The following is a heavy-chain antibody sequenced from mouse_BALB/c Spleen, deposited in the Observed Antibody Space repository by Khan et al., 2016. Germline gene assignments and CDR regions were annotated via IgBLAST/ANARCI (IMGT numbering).Heavy chain of an antibody. V-gene: IGHV2-2*02. CDR2: LWSGGNT. CDR3: ASTGSYALDY. J-gene: IGHJ4*01. CDR1: GFSLTRYG. Sequence: QVQLKQSGPGLGQPSQSLSITCTVTGFSLTRYGVHWVRQSPGKGLEWLGVLWSGGNTDYNAAFISRLSINKDNSKSQVFFKMNSLQVNDTATYYCASTGSYALDYWGQGTSVTVSS. D-gene: IGHD4-1*02.